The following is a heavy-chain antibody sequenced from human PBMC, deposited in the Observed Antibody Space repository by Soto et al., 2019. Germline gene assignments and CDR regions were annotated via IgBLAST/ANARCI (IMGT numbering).Heavy chain of an antibody. J-gene: IGHJ6*02. D-gene: IGHD4-17*01. CDR2: IIPIFGTA. Sequence: QVQLVQSGAEVKKPGSSVKVSCKASGGTFSSYAISWVRQAPGQGLEWMGGIIPIFGTANYAQKFQGRVTITEDECTSTAYMELSSLRSEDTAVYYCAGPDYGDVEGSDYGMDVWGQGSTVTVSS. CDR3: AGPDYGDVEGSDYGMDV. CDR1: GGTFSSYA. V-gene: IGHV1-69*12.